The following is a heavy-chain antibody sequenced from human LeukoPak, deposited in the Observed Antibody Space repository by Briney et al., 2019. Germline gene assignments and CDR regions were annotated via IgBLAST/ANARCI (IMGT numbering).Heavy chain of an antibody. CDR3: ARGEYEDIVVVPAAPFDY. D-gene: IGHD2-2*01. V-gene: IGHV4-39*07. CDR1: GGSISSSSYY. CDR2: INHSGST. J-gene: IGHJ4*02. Sequence: PSETLSLTCTVSGGSISSSSYYWSWIRQPPGKGLEWIGEINHSGSTNYNPSLKSRVTISVDTSKNQFSLKLSSVTAADTAVYYCARGEYEDIVVVPAAPFDYWGQGTLVTVSS.